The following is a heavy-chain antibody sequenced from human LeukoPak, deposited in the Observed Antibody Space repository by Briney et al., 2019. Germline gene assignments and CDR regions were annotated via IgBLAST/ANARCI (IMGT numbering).Heavy chain of an antibody. CDR2: INPNSAGT. CDR1: VYTFTDYY. D-gene: IGHD3-10*01. CDR3: AVPSFYTLGSSPQPLGFDY. J-gene: IGHJ4*02. Sequence: ASVKVSCKASVYTFTDYYIHWVRQAPGHGLEWMGWINPNSAGTNYAQRFQGRVTMTRDTSISTAYMEVTRLTSDDTAVYYCAVPSFYTLGSSPQPLGFDYWGQGTLVTVSS. V-gene: IGHV1-2*02.